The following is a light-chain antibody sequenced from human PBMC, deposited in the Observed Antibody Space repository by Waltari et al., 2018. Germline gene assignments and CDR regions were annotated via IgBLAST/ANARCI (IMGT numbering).Light chain of an antibody. CDR3: QQYYSTPYT. CDR2: WAS. V-gene: IGKV4-1*01. Sequence: EIVRTQSPDSLAVSLGRRATITCKSSESVLYSSNNTNYLAWYQQKPGQPPKLLIYWASTRESWVPDRFSGSGSGTDFTLTISSLQAEDVAVYYCQQYYSTPYTFGQGTKLEIK. J-gene: IGKJ2*01. CDR1: ESVLYSSNNTNY.